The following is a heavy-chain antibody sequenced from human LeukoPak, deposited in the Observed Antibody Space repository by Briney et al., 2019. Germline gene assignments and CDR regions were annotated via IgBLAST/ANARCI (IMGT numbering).Heavy chain of an antibody. D-gene: IGHD3-16*02. CDR2: ISYDGSSK. V-gene: IGHV3-30-3*01. CDR1: GFTFSSYA. J-gene: IGHJ6*02. CDR3: AKDIGRNYYYSMDV. Sequence: GGSLRLSCAASGFTFSSYAMHWVRQAPGKGLEWVAVISYDGSSKYYADSVKGRFTISRDNSKNTLYLQMNSLRAEDTALYYCAKDIGRNYYYSMDVWGQGTTVTVSS.